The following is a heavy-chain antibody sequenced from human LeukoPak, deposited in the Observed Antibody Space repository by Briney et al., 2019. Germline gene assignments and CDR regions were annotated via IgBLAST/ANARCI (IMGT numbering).Heavy chain of an antibody. J-gene: IGHJ4*02. D-gene: IGHD1-1*01. CDR1: GFTVSSNY. V-gene: IGHV3-53*01. CDR3: ARGSQLVFGY. CDR2: IYTGGST. Sequence: PGGSRRLSCAASGFTVSSNYMTWVRQAPGKGLEWVSVIYTGGSTSYADSVKGRFTISRDNSKNTLYLQMNSLRAEDTAVYYCARGSQLVFGYWGQGTLVTVSS.